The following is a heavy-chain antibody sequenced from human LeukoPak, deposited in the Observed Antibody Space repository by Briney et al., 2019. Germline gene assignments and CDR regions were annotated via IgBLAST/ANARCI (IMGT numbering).Heavy chain of an antibody. Sequence: PGGSLRLSCAASGVTVSSNYMSWVRQAPGKGLEWVSVIYSGGTTYYADSVKGRFTISRDNSKNTLYLQMNSLRAEDTAVYYCAKDFRIGYSAHFDYWGQGALVTVSS. CDR1: GVTVSSNY. D-gene: IGHD2-21*01. CDR3: AKDFRIGYSAHFDY. CDR2: IYSGGTT. V-gene: IGHV3-53*01. J-gene: IGHJ4*02.